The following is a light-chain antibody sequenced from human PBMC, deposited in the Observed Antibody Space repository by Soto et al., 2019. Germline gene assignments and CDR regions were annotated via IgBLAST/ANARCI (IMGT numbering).Light chain of an antibody. J-gene: IGKJ1*01. CDR1: QSLSRGN. V-gene: IGKV3-20*01. Sequence: EIVLTQSPGTLSLSPGERATLSCRASQSLSRGNLAWFQQKPGQAPRLLIFGASSRATGIPDRFGGSGSGTDFTLTISRLEPEDFAVYYCQQYGGSPGTFGQGTRVEI. CDR3: QQYGGSPGT. CDR2: GAS.